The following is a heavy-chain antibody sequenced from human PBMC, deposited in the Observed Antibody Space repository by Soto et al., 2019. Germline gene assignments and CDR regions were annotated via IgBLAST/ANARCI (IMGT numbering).Heavy chain of an antibody. CDR3: ARCEYSSLTFDY. Sequence: QVQLVESGGGLVKPGGSLRLSCAASGFTFSDYYMSWIRQAPGKGLEWVSYISSSSSYTNYADSVTSRFTIYRDNAKHSQYLQMNSLRAEDTDGYYFARCEYSSLTFDYWGQGALVTVPS. CDR2: ISSSSSYT. D-gene: IGHD6-6*01. V-gene: IGHV3-11*06. J-gene: IGHJ4*02. CDR1: GFTFSDYY.